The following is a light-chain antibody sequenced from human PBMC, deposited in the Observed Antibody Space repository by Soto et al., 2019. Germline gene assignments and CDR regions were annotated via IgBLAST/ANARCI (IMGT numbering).Light chain of an antibody. CDR3: QHYHRNMWS. V-gene: IGKV1-5*01. Sequence: DIQMTQSPSTLSASVGGRVTITCRASQSVGTWVAWYQQKPGKAPKLLIFGASNLESGVPSRFSGSGSGTEFTLTIATLQPDDFATDFCQHYHRNMWSFGPGTKVDI. CDR1: QSVGTW. CDR2: GAS. J-gene: IGKJ1*01.